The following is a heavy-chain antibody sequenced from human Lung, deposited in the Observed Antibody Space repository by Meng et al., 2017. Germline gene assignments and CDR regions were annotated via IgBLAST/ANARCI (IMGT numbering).Heavy chain of an antibody. CDR3: ARGPTTMAHDFDY. J-gene: IGHJ4*02. Sequence: QGQLRRAGAGQLKPPRSLSLTGVVAGGSFRDYYWSWIRQPPGKGLEWIGEINHSGSTNYNPSLESRATISVDTSQNNLSLKLSSVTAADSAVYYCARGPTTMAHDFDYWGQGTLVTVSS. CDR1: GGSFRDYY. D-gene: IGHD4-11*01. V-gene: IGHV4-34*01. CDR2: INHSGST.